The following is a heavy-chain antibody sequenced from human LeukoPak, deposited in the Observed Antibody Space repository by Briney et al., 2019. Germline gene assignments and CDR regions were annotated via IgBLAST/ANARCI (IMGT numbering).Heavy chain of an antibody. D-gene: IGHD3-10*01. Sequence: GGSLRLSCAASGFTFSSYTMNWVRQPPGKGLEWVSNIGTSSTTMYYADSVKGRFTISRDNAKNSLYLQMDSLRAEDTAVYYCASLPRTMVRGRQVDWFDPWGQGTLVAVSP. J-gene: IGHJ5*02. CDR2: IGTSSTTM. CDR1: GFTFSSYT. V-gene: IGHV3-48*04. CDR3: ASLPRTMVRGRQVDWFDP.